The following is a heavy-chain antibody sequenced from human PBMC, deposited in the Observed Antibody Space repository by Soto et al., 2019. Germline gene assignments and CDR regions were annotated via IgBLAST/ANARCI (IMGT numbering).Heavy chain of an antibody. D-gene: IGHD3-10*01. CDR1: GYTFTSHY. CDR3: ARVWYDGNSGAFDI. Sequence: ASVKVSCKASGYTFTSHYMHWVRQAPGQGLEWMGGINPNSGGTNYAQKFQGWVTMTRDTSISAAYMELSRLRSDDTAVYYCARVWYDGNSGAFDIWGQGTKVTVSS. J-gene: IGHJ3*02. V-gene: IGHV1-2*04. CDR2: INPNSGGT.